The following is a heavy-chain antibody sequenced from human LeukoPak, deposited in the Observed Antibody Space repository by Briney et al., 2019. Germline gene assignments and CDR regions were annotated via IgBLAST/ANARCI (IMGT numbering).Heavy chain of an antibody. CDR3: ARWLRGIADEDGVDA. V-gene: IGHV3-11*01. CDR2: ITSRGSTI. CDR1: GFTLSDYY. D-gene: IGHD6-13*01. J-gene: IGHJ6*02. Sequence: GGSLRLSCAASGFTLSDYYLTWIRQAPGKGLEWVSYITSRGSTIYHADSVKGRFTISRDNAKNSLYLQMNSLRAEDTAVYYCARWLRGIADEDGVDAWGQGTTVTVSS.